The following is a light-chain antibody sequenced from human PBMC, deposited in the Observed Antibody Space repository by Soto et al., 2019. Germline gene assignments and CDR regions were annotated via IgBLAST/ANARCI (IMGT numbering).Light chain of an antibody. V-gene: IGLV1-40*01. J-gene: IGLJ3*02. CDR2: GNS. Sequence: QAVVTQPPSVSGAPGQRVTISCTGSSSNIGAGYDVHWYQQLPGTAPKLLIYGNSNRPSGVPDRFSGSKSGTSASLATTGLQAEDEADYYCQSYDSSLTVFGGGTKLTVL. CDR1: SSNIGAGYD. CDR3: QSYDSSLTV.